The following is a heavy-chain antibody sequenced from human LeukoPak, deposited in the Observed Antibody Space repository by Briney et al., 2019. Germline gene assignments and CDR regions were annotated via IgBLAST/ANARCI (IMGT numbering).Heavy chain of an antibody. Sequence: PGRSLRLSCAASGFTFSNYDMHWVRQATGEGLEWVSALGFAGDTYYSGSVKGRFTISRENAKNSLYLQINSLRAGDTAVYYCARGNILTGYSVWGQGTLVTVSP. V-gene: IGHV3-13*04. J-gene: IGHJ4*02. CDR2: LGFAGDT. CDR1: GFTFSNYD. D-gene: IGHD3-9*01. CDR3: ARGNILTGYSV.